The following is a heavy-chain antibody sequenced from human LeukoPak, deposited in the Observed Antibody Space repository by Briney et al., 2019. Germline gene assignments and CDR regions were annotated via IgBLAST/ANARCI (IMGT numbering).Heavy chain of an antibody. D-gene: IGHD1-26*01. CDR3: ARDPGIVGATKSIDY. CDR2: ISSSSSYI. V-gene: IGHV3-21*01. CDR1: GFTFSSYS. Sequence: GGSLRLSCAASGFTFSSYSMNWVRQAPGKGLEWVSSISSSSSYIYYADSVKGRFTISRDNAKNSLYLQMSSLRAEDTAVYYCARDPGIVGATKSIDYWGQGTLVTVSS. J-gene: IGHJ4*02.